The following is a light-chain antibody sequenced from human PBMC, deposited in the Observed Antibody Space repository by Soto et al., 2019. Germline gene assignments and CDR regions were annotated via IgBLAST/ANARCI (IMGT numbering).Light chain of an antibody. CDR3: QQYIGWPPMCT. V-gene: IGKV3-15*01. J-gene: IGKJ2*02. CDR1: QSVSTD. Sequence: IVMTQSPAILSVSPGERVTLSCRASQSVSTDLAWYQQKPGQPPRILIYAASTRATGIPDRFSGSGAGTDFTLAISGLQPEDVAVYYCQQYIGWPPMCTFGQGTKLEIK. CDR2: AAS.